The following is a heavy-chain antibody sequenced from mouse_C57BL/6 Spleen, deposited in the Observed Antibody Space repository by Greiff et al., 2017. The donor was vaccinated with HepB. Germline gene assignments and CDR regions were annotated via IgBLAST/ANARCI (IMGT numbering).Heavy chain of an antibody. J-gene: IGHJ3*01. Sequence: EVQVVESGGGLVQPGGSLSLSCAASGFTFTDYYMSWVRQPPGKALEWLGFIRNKANGYTTEYSASVKGRFTISRDNSQSILYLQMNALRAEDSATYDCASVGDYDGFAYWGQGTLVTVSA. V-gene: IGHV7-3*01. D-gene: IGHD2-4*01. CDR2: IRNKANGYTT. CDR1: GFTFTDYY. CDR3: ASVGDYDGFAY.